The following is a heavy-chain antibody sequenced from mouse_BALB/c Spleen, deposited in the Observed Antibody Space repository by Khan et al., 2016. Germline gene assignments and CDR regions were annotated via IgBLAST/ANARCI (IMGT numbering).Heavy chain of an antibody. J-gene: IGHJ1*01. CDR1: GFTFSDYY. CDR3: ARDLNWYFDV. Sequence: EVELVESGGGLVKPGESLKLSCAASGFTFSDYYMYWVRQTPEKRLEWVATISDGGSYTYYPDSVKGRFTISRDNAKNNLYLQMSSLKSEDTAMYYCARDLNWYFDVWGAGTTVTVSS. CDR2: ISDGGSYT. V-gene: IGHV5-4*02.